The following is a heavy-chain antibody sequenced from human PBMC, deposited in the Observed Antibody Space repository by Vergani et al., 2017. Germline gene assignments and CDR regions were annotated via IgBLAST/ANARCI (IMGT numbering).Heavy chain of an antibody. CDR2: IHTGGST. D-gene: IGHD2-15*01. J-gene: IGHJ4*02. CDR1: GESIRSGSHY. CDR3: ARSRPYCTSGSCPAI. V-gene: IGHV4-61*02. Sequence: QVKLQESGPGLLKPSQTLSLTCTVSGESIRSGSHYWSWIRQPAGKGPEWIGHIHTGGSTDLHPYFKSRVSISVDNSKSQFSLKLNSVTVADTAVYYCARSRPYCTSGSCPAIWGQGTLVTVSS.